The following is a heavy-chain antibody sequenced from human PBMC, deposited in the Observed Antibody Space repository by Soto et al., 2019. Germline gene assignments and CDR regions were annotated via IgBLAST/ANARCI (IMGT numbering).Heavy chain of an antibody. D-gene: IGHD3-9*01. CDR3: ARDPWRYFDWLSDGYYYYYYMDV. CDR1: GFTFSSYS. CDR2: ISSSSSYI. V-gene: IGHV3-21*01. J-gene: IGHJ6*03. Sequence: EGSLRLSCAASGFTFSSYSMNWVRQAPGKGLEWVSSISSSSSYIYYADSVKGRFTISRDNAKNSLYLQMNSLRAEDTAVYYCARDPWRYFDWLSDGYYYYYYMDVWGKGTTVTVSS.